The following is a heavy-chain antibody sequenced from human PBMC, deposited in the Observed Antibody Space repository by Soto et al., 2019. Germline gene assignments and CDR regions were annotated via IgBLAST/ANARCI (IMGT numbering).Heavy chain of an antibody. D-gene: IGHD3-3*01. CDR1: GFTVSSNY. V-gene: IGHV3-53*04. CDR3: ARYLPSIDYDFWSAYFDY. Sequence: GGSLRLSCAASGFTVSSNYMSWVRQAPGKGLEWVSVIYSGGSTYYADSVKGRFTISRHNSKNTLYLQMNSLRAEDTAVYYCARYLPSIDYDFWSAYFDYWGQGTLVTVSS. J-gene: IGHJ4*02. CDR2: IYSGGST.